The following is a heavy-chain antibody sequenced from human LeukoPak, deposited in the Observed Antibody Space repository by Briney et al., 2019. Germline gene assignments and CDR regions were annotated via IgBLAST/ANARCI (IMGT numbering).Heavy chain of an antibody. J-gene: IGHJ6*03. CDR3: AARYSSSWYYYMDV. Sequence: SETLCLTCTVSGYSISSGYYWGWIRQPPGKGLEWIGSIYHSGSTYYNPSLKSRVTISVDTSKNQFSLKLSSVTAADTAVYYCAARYSSSWYYYMDVWGKGTTVTVSS. D-gene: IGHD6-13*01. CDR2: IYHSGST. CDR1: GYSISSGYY. V-gene: IGHV4-38-2*02.